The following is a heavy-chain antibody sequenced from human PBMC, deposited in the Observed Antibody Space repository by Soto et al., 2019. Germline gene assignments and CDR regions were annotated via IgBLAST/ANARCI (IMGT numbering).Heavy chain of an antibody. Sequence: SVKVSCKASGGTFSSYTISWVRQAPGQGLGWMGRIIPILGIANYAQKFQGRVTITADKSTSTAYMELSSLRSEDTAVYYCAGVVITRGYYFDYWGQGTLVTVSS. J-gene: IGHJ4*02. CDR1: GGTFSSYT. CDR2: IIPILGIA. V-gene: IGHV1-69*02. D-gene: IGHD3-22*01. CDR3: AGVVITRGYYFDY.